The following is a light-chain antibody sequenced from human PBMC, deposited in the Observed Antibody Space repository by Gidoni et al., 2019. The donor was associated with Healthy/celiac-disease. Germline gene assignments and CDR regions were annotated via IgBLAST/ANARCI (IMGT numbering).Light chain of an antibody. CDR1: QSVLYSSNNNNY. CDR2: CAP. V-gene: IGKV4-1*01. J-gene: IGKJ5*01. CDR3: QQNYSTPIT. Sequence: IVLTQSPASLSVSLGERATINCKSSQSVLYSSNNNNYLAWYQQKPGQPPKLLIDCAPTRESGVTDRFSGSGSGTDFTLTISSLQAEDVEVYYCQQNYSTPITFXQXTRLEIK.